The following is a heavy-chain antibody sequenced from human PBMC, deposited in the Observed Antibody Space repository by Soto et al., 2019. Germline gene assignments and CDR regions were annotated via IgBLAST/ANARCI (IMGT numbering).Heavy chain of an antibody. V-gene: IGHV3-66*01. CDR2: IYSGGST. CDR1: GFTVSSNY. J-gene: IGHJ4*02. D-gene: IGHD2-2*02. CDR3: ARRNCISTSCYKPLDY. Sequence: GGSXRLSCAASGFTVSSNYMSWVRQAPGKGLGWVSVIYSGGSTYYADSVKGRFTISRDNSKNTLYLQMNSLRAEDTAVYYCARRNCISTSCYKPLDYWGQGTLVTVSS.